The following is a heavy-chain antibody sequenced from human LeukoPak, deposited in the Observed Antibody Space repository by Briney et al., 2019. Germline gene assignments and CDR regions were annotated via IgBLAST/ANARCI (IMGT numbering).Heavy chain of an antibody. CDR3: TSLSSGWYRADY. CDR2: IKSKTDGGTT. V-gene: IGHV3-15*01. CDR1: GFTFSNAW. J-gene: IGHJ4*02. Sequence: NPGGSLRLSCAASGFTFSNAWMSWVRQAPGKGLEWVGRIKSKTDGGTTDYAAPVKGRFTISRDDSKNTLYLQMNSLKTEDTAVYYCTSLSSGWYRADYWGQGTLVTVSS. D-gene: IGHD6-19*01.